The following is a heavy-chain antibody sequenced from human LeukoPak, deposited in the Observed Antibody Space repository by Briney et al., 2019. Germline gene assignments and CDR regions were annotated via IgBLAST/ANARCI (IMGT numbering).Heavy chain of an antibody. V-gene: IGHV4-34*01. CDR3: AGYSSSWEGDY. CDR2: INHSGST. CDR1: GGSISGYY. D-gene: IGHD6-13*01. Sequence: SETLSLTCTVSGGSISGYYWSWIRQPPGKGPEWIGEINHSGSTNYNPSLKSRVTISVDTSKNQFSLKLSSVTAADTAVYYCAGYSSSWEGDYWGQGTLVTVSS. J-gene: IGHJ4*02.